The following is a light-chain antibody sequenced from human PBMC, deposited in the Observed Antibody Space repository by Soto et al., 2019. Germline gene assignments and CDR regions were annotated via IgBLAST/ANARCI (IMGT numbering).Light chain of an antibody. CDR2: EGS. V-gene: IGLV2-23*03. CDR3: CSYAGSSTFPYV. J-gene: IGLJ1*01. Sequence: QSALTQPASVSGSPEQSITISCTGTSSDVWSYNLVSWYQQHPGKAPKLIIYEGSERPSGVSNRFSGSKSGNTASLTISGLQAEDEADYYCCSYAGSSTFPYVFGSGTKVTVL. CDR1: SSDVWSYNL.